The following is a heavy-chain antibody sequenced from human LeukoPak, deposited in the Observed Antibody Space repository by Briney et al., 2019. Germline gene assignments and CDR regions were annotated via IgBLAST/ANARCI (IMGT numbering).Heavy chain of an antibody. J-gene: IGHJ5*02. Sequence: QPGRSLRLSCAASGFTFSSYGMHWVRQAPGKGLEWVAVISYDGSNKYYADSVKGRFTISRDNSKNTLYLQMNSLRAEDTAVYYCAKDTGGYCSSTSCLPREGWFDPWGQGTLVTVSS. D-gene: IGHD2-2*01. CDR3: AKDTGGYCSSTSCLPREGWFDP. CDR1: GFTFSSYG. CDR2: ISYDGSNK. V-gene: IGHV3-30*18.